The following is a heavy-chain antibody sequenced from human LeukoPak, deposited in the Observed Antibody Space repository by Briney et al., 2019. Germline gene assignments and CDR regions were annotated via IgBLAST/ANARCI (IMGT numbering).Heavy chain of an antibody. Sequence: SETLSLTCTVSGGSISSYYWSWIRQPPGKGLEWIGYIYYSGSTNYNPSLKSRVTISVDTSKNQFSLKLSSVTDADTAVYYCATQGPSSIAARRAGPRSWFDPWGQGTLVTVSS. D-gene: IGHD6-6*01. CDR2: IYYSGST. V-gene: IGHV4-59*01. CDR3: ATQGPSSIAARRAGPRSWFDP. J-gene: IGHJ5*02. CDR1: GGSISSYY.